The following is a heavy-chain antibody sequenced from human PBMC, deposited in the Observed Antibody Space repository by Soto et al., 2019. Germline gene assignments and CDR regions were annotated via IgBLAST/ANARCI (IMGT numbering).Heavy chain of an antibody. Sequence: QVQLQESAPGLVKPSQTLSLSCTVSGGSISSGGYYWSWIRQHPGKGMEWTGNIDSSGTTYYNPSLKSRVTISVDTYKNQFSVKLCSVTAADTAGYYCARTYCSGGSCSPDYWGQGTLVTVSS. CDR1: GGSISSGGYY. D-gene: IGHD2-15*01. CDR3: ARTYCSGGSCSPDY. V-gene: IGHV4-31*03. J-gene: IGHJ4*02. CDR2: IDSSGTT.